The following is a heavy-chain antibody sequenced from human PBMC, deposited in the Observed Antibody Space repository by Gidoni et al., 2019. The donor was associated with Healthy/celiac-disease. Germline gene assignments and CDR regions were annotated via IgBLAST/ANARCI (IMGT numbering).Heavy chain of an antibody. D-gene: IGHD3-22*01. CDR2: IYPSGST. Sequence: QVQLQESGPGLVKPSQTLSLTCTGSGGSISSGRYYWSCIRQPARKGLEWIGRIYPSGSTNYNPSLKSRVTISVDTSKNQFSLKLSSVTAADTAVYYCARAGGYYGNAHNWFDPWGQGTLVTVSS. CDR3: ARAGGYYGNAHNWFDP. V-gene: IGHV4-61*02. J-gene: IGHJ5*02. CDR1: GGSISSGRYY.